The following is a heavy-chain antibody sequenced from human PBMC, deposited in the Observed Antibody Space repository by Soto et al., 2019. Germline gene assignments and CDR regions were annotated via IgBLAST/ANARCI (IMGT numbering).Heavy chain of an antibody. J-gene: IGHJ6*02. CDR3: AKDMCSGGSCYYYGMDV. CDR2: ISYDGSNK. D-gene: IGHD2-15*01. V-gene: IGHV3-30*18. Sequence: QVQLVGPGGGVFRLGRSLGLSCAAPGFTFRSYGMPGVAQAPGKGREWVAVISYDGSNKYYADSVKGRFTISRDNSKNTLYLQMNSLRAEDTAVYYCAKDMCSGGSCYYYGMDVWGQGTTVTVSS. CDR1: GFTFRSYG.